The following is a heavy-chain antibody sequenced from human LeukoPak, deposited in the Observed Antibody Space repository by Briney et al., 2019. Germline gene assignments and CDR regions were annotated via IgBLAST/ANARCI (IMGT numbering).Heavy chain of an antibody. Sequence: ASVKFSCKASVYTFTISGISWVRQAPGQGLEWIGWSSPYNGNTNTAQQLQGRVTMATDASTTTGYMELRSLSSDDTAVYYCAREMATIVNQFDYWGEGNLVTVSS. CDR2: SSPYNGNT. CDR1: VYTFTISG. CDR3: AREMATIVNQFDY. D-gene: IGHD5-24*01. J-gene: IGHJ4*02. V-gene: IGHV1-18*01.